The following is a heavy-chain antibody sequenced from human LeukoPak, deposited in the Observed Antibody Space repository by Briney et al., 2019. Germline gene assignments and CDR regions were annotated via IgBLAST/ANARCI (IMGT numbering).Heavy chain of an antibody. CDR3: ARTSYGDYDGWFDP. D-gene: IGHD4-17*01. CDR2: INPNSGGT. CDR1: GYTFTGYY. Sequence: GASVKVSCTASGYTFTGYYMHWVRQAPGQGLEWMGWINPNSGGTNYAQKFQGWVTMTRDTSISTAYMELSRLRSDDTAVYYCARTSYGDYDGWFDPWGQGTLVTVSS. V-gene: IGHV1-2*04. J-gene: IGHJ5*02.